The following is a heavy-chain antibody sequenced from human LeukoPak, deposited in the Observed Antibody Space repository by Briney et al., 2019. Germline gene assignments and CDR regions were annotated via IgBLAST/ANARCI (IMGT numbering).Heavy chain of an antibody. D-gene: IGHD6-13*01. J-gene: IGHJ4*02. Sequence: PSETLSLTCTVSGYSISSGYYWGWIRQPPGKGLEWIGNIYHSGSTYYNPSLKSRVTISVDTSKNQFSLKLSSVTAADTAVYYCASSAIAAAGPHLFDYWGQGTLVTVSS. CDR3: ASSAIAAAGPHLFDY. V-gene: IGHV4-38-2*02. CDR1: GYSISSGYY. CDR2: IYHSGST.